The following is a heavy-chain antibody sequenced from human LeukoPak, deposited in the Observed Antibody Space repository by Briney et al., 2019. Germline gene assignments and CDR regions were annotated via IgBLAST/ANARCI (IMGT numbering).Heavy chain of an antibody. V-gene: IGHV4-59*01. D-gene: IGHD3-16*01. CDR1: GGSINTYY. J-gene: IGHJ4*02. CDR2: IYYSGST. Sequence: SETLSLTCTVSGGSINTYYWSWIRQPPGKGLEWIGYIYYSGSTNYNPSLKSRVTISADTSKNQFSLKLNSLTTADTAVYYCTRGAGWLIDYWGQGILVTVSS. CDR3: TRGAGWLIDY.